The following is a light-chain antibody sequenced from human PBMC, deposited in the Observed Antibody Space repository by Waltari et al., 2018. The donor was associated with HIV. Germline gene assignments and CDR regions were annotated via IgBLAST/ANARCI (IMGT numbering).Light chain of an antibody. V-gene: IGKV3-20*01. J-gene: IGKJ5*01. CDR1: ESVTTCH. CDR3: QQYGLSPIT. Sequence: EIMLTQSPGTLSLSPGETATLSCRASESVTTCHLPWYQQKPGQAPRLLIYRICSRAAVIPGRFSGSGSREDITIIISRLEAEVGAVYYCQQYGLSPITFGQGTRLEIK. CDR2: RIC.